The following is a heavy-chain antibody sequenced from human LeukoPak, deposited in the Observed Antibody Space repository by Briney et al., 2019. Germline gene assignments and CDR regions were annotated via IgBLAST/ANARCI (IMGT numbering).Heavy chain of an antibody. D-gene: IGHD4-17*01. CDR3: ARLSTVTTSFDY. V-gene: IGHV4-39*07. CDR2: IYYSGST. J-gene: IGHJ4*02. CDR1: GGSISSSSYY. Sequence: SETLSLTCTVSGGSISSSSYYWGWIRQPPGKGLEWIGSIYYSGSTNYNPSLKSRVTMSVDTSKNQFSLKLRSVTAADTAVYYCARLSTVTTSFDYWGQGTLVTVSS.